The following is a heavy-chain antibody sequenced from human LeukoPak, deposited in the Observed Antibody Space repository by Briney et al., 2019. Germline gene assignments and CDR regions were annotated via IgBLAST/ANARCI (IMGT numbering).Heavy chain of an antibody. V-gene: IGHV1-46*03. Sequence: ASVKVSCKASGYTFTSYYMHWVRQAPGQGLEWMGIINPSGGSTSYAQKFQGRVTMTRDTSTSTVYMELSSLRSENTAVYYCAREGPSEYGSRVAARNDYWGQGTLVTVSS. CDR1: GYTFTSYY. CDR2: INPSGGST. D-gene: IGHD6-6*01. J-gene: IGHJ4*02. CDR3: AREGPSEYGSRVAARNDY.